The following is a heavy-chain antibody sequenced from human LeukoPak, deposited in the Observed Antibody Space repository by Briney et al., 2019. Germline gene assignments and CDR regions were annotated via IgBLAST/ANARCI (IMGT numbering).Heavy chain of an antibody. CDR1: GYTFTGYY. V-gene: IGHV1-2*04. J-gene: IGHJ3*02. D-gene: IGHD3-22*01. CDR2: INPNSGGT. Sequence: GASVKVPCKASGYTFTGYYMHWVRQAPGQGLEWMGWINPNSGGTNYAQKFQGWVTMTRDTSISTAYMELSRLRSDDTAVYYCARAECGWTYDSSGYCAFDIWGQGTMVTVSS. CDR3: ARAECGWTYDSSGYCAFDI.